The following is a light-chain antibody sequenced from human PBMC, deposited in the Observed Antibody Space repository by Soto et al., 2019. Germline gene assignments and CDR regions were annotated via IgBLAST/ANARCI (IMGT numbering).Light chain of an antibody. CDR2: AAS. CDR3: QQLYRFPLT. Sequence: DIQLTQSPSFLSASVGDRVTITCRASQAISSYLAWYQQEPGEAPKLLIFAASTLQSGVPSRFSGSGSGAEFTLPISSLQPEDSAIYFCQQLYRFPLTFGGGSTVEIK. J-gene: IGKJ4*01. CDR1: QAISSY. V-gene: IGKV1-9*01.